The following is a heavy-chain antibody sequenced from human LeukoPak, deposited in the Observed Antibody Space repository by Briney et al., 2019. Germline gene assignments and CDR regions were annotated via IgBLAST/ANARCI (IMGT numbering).Heavy chain of an antibody. CDR1: GYTFTSYD. J-gene: IGHJ5*02. CDR2: ISAYNDNT. CDR3: ARNDFGYWFDH. V-gene: IGHV1-18*01. D-gene: IGHD3-3*01. Sequence: ASVKVSCKASGYTFTSYDINWVRQAPGQGLEWMGWISAYNDNTNYAQKFQGRVTMTTDTSTSTAYMELRSLRSDDTAVYYCARNDFGYWFDHWGQGTLVTVSS.